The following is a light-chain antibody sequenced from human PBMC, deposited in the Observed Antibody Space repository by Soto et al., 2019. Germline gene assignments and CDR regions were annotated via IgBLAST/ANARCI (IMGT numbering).Light chain of an antibody. V-gene: IGLV2-14*01. Sequence: LTQPHSVSESPGKTVIISCTGSGGSIASNYVQWYQQRPGSVPTCVIYDVSDRPSGVSNRFSGSKSGSTASLTISGLQAEDEADYYCSSYTSSSLYVFGTGTKLTVL. CDR3: SSYTSSSLYV. J-gene: IGLJ1*01. CDR2: DVS. CDR1: GGSIASNY.